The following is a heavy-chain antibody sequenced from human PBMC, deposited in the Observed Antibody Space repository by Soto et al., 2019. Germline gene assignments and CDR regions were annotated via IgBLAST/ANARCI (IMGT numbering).Heavy chain of an antibody. CDR2: IYWDDDK. CDR1: GFSLSTSGVG. D-gene: IGHD3-3*01. J-gene: IGHJ5*02. V-gene: IGHV2-5*02. CDR3: AHSITIFGLVTSWGSWFDL. Sequence: SGPTLVNPTQTLTLTCTFSGFSLSTSGVGVGWVRQPPGKALEWLALIYWDDDKRYSPSLKSRLTITKDTSKNQVVLTMTNMDPVDTATYYCAHSITIFGLVTSWGSWFDLWGQGTMVTVSS.